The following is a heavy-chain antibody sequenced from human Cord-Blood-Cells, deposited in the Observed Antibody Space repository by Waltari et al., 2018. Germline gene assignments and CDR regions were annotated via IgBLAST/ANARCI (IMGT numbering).Heavy chain of an antibody. CDR3: ARVSDRSYYFDY. CDR1: GFTVRRHY. J-gene: IGHJ4*02. D-gene: IGHD1-26*01. CDR2: IYSGGST. V-gene: IGHV3-53*02. Sequence: EVQLVETGGGLIQPGGSLSLSCADPGFTVRRHYMSWVRQAPGKGREWVSVIYSGGSTYYADSVKGRFTSSRDNSKNTLYLQMNSLRAEDTAVYYCARVSDRSYYFDYWGQGTLVTVSS.